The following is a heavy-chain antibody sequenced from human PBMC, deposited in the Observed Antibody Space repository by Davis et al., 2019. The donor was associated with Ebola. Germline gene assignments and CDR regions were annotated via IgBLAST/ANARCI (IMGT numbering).Heavy chain of an antibody. V-gene: IGHV3-23*01. CDR1: VITFSSYA. CDR3: AKAKDSSDWYGWFDP. CDR2: ISPGGGTS. J-gene: IGHJ5*02. Sequence: GESLKISCTDSVITFSSYAMTWVRQGPGKGLEWVSGISPGGGTSNYADSVKGRFTIYRDNSHNTLYLQMHSLRAEDTAVYYCAKAKDSSDWYGWFDPWGQGTLVTVSS. D-gene: IGHD6-19*01.